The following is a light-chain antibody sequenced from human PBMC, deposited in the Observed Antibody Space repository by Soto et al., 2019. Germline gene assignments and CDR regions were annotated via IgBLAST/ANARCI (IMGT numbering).Light chain of an antibody. CDR2: DAS. Sequence: EIVLTQSPATLSLSPGERATLSCGASQSVSSSYLAWYQQKPGLAPRLLIYDASSRATGIPDRFSGSGSGTDFALKISRVEAEDVGVYYCMQGTHWPITFGQGTRLEIK. V-gene: IGKV3D-20*01. J-gene: IGKJ5*01. CDR3: MQGTHWPIT. CDR1: QSVSSSY.